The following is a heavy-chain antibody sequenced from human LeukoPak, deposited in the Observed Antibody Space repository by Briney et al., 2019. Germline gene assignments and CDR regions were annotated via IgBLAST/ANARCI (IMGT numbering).Heavy chain of an antibody. CDR3: AREDDFWSGYQEGPQGAFDI. V-gene: IGHV1-46*01. D-gene: IGHD3-3*01. CDR2: INPSGGST. CDR1: GYTFTSYY. J-gene: IGHJ3*02. Sequence: GASVKVSCKASGYTFTSYYMHWVRQAPGQGLEWMGIINPSGGSTSYAQKFQGRVTMTRDTSTSTVYMELSSLRSEDTAEYYCAREDDFWSGYQEGPQGAFDIWGQGTMVTVSS.